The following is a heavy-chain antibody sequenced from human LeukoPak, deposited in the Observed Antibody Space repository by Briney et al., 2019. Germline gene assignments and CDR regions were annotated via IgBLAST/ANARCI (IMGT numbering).Heavy chain of an antibody. CDR2: INHSGST. CDR3: ARRVGIRFGELSGYYYYMDV. CDR1: GFTVSSNY. J-gene: IGHJ6*03. Sequence: CAASGFTVSSNYMSWIRQPPGKGLEWIGEINHSGSTNYNPSLKSRVTISVDTSKNQFSLKLSSVTAADTAVYYCARRVGIRFGELSGYYYYMDVWGKGTTVTVSS. V-gene: IGHV4-34*01. D-gene: IGHD3-10*01.